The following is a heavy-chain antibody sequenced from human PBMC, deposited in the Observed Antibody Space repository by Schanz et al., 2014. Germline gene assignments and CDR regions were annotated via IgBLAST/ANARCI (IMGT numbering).Heavy chain of an antibody. D-gene: IGHD6-13*01. CDR2: ISGTTTYT. Sequence: VQLVESGGGVVQPGRSLRLSCAAYGFTLSSYAMHWVRQAPGKGLEWVSYISGTTTYTNYADSVKGRFTISRDNAKNSLYLQMNSLRAEDTAVYYCAREQIMAAAGLVDYWGRGTLVTVSS. CDR1: GFTLSSYA. CDR3: AREQIMAAAGLVDY. V-gene: IGHV3-21*05. J-gene: IGHJ4*01.